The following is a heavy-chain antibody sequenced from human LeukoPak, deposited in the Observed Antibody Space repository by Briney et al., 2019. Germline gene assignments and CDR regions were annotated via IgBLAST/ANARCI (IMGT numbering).Heavy chain of an antibody. V-gene: IGHV4-34*01. CDR1: GGSFSGYY. D-gene: IGHD4-11*01. CDR2: INHSGST. CDR3: ARDSLQGFDY. Sequence: PSETLSLTCAVYGGSFSGYYWSWIRQPPGKGLEWIGEINHSGSTNYNPSLKSRVTISVDTSKNQFSLNLSSVTAADTAVYYCARDSLQGFDYWGQGTLVTVSS. J-gene: IGHJ4*02.